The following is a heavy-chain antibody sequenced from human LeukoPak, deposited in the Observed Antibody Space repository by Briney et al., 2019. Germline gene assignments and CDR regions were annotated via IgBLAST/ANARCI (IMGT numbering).Heavy chain of an antibody. D-gene: IGHD1-1*01. CDR1: GGSLSSYY. CDR3: ARVPQERYYYYYMDV. V-gene: IGHV4-59*01. J-gene: IGHJ6*03. Sequence: LETLSLTCTVSGGSLSSYYWSWIRQPPGKGLEWIGYIYYSGSTNYKPSLKSRVTISVDTTKNQFSLKLSSVTAADTAVYYCARVPQERYYYYYMDVWGKGTTVTVSS. CDR2: IYYSGST.